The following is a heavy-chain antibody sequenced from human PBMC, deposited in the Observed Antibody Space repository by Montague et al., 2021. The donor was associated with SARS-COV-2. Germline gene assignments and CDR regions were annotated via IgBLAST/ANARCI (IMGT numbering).Heavy chain of an antibody. V-gene: IGHV3-11*01. CDR2: ITSFSTT. J-gene: IGHJ4*02. CDR1: GFSLSDYY. Sequence: SLRLSCAASGFSLSDYYMSWVRQASGKGLEWVSHITSFSTTYYADSVKGRFTISRDNAKSSLYLQMNSLRAEDTAVYFCARDAKSIAYWGQGTLVSVSS. CDR3: ARDAKSIAY.